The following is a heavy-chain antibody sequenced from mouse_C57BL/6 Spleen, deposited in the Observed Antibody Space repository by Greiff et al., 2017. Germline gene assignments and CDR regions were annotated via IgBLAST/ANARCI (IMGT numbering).Heavy chain of an antibody. V-gene: IGHV1-82*01. Sequence: VQLQQSGPELVKPGASVKISCKASGYAFSSSWMNWVKQRPGKGLEWIGRIYPGDGDTNYNGKFKGKATLTADKSSSTAYMQLSSLTSEDSAVYFCARRGITTSYFDYWGQGTTLTVSS. CDR1: GYAFSSSW. CDR3: ARRGITTSYFDY. D-gene: IGHD2-4*01. J-gene: IGHJ2*01. CDR2: IYPGDGDT.